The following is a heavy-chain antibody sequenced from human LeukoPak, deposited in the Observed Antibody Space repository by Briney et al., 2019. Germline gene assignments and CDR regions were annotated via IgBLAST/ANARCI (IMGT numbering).Heavy chain of an antibody. CDR1: GFTFSSYS. CDR3: ASTRDVNNFDY. CDR2: ISSSSSTI. Sequence: SGGSLRLSCAASGFTFSSYSMNWVRQAPGKGLEWVSYISSSSSTIYYADSVKGRFTISRDNAKNSLYLQMNSLRAEDTAVYYCASTRDVNNFDYWGQGTLVTVSS. J-gene: IGHJ4*02. V-gene: IGHV3-48*04. D-gene: IGHD2-2*01.